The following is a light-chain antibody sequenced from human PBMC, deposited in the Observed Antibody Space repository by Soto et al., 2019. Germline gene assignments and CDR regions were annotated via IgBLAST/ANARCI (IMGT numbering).Light chain of an antibody. J-gene: IGKJ1*01. CDR3: QQYGSSPQT. CDR2: GVY. V-gene: IGKV3-20*01. Sequence: EIVLTQSPGTLSLSPGERATLSCRASQTISSSYLAWYQQKPGQAPRLLIYGVYNRATGIPDRFSGSGSGTDFTLSISRLEAEDFAVYYCQQYGSSPQTFGQGTKVEIK. CDR1: QTISSSY.